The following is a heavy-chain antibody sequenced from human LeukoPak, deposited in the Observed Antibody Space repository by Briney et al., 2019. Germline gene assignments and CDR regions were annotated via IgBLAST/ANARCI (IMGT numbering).Heavy chain of an antibody. Sequence: ASVKVSCKASGYTFTSYDSNWVRQATGQGLEWMGWMNPNSGNTGYAQKFQGRVTMTRNTSISTAYMELSSLRSEDTAVYYCARGPIVVVRRPFYYFDYWGQGTLVTVSS. D-gene: IGHD2-21*01. CDR3: ARGPIVVVRRPFYYFDY. V-gene: IGHV1-8*01. CDR2: MNPNSGNT. CDR1: GYTFTSYD. J-gene: IGHJ4*02.